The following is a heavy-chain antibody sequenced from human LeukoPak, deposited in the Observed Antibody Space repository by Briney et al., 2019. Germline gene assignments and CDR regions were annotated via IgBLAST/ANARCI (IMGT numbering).Heavy chain of an antibody. CDR3: ARASGRYYYDSSGYAFDI. J-gene: IGHJ3*02. D-gene: IGHD3-22*01. Sequence: SETLSLTCTVSGGSISSYYWSWIRQPAGKGLEWIGRIYTSGSTNYNPSLKSRVTVSVDTSKNQFSLKLSSVTAADTAVYYCARASGRYYYDSSGYAFDIWGQGTMVTVSS. CDR2: IYTSGST. CDR1: GGSISSYY. V-gene: IGHV4-4*07.